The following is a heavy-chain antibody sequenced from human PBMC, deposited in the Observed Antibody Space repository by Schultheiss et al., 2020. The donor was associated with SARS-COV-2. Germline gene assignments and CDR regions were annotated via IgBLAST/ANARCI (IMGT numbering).Heavy chain of an antibody. CDR2: ISSSSDYI. D-gene: IGHD3-16*01. CDR1: GGSFSGYY. CDR3: ARDRGLWVMPGEIDP. J-gene: IGHJ5*02. Sequence: GGSLRLSCAVYGGSFSGYYWGWIRQPPGKGLEWVSSISSSSDYIYYADSVKGRFTISRDNAKNTLYLQMNSLRAEDTAVYYCARDRGLWVMPGEIDPWGQGTLVTVSS. V-gene: IGHV3-21*01.